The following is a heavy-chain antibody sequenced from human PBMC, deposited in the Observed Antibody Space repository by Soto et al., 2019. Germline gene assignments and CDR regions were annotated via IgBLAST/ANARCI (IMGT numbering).Heavy chain of an antibody. Sequence: PSETLSLTCTVSGDSIISSDYDWGWIRQPPGKGLEWIGSIFYLGSTYYNPSLKSRVTMSVDTSKNQFSLKLRSVSAADTAMYYCARHSIAVRRNNWFDPWGQGTLVTVSS. CDR3: ARHSIAVRRNNWFDP. CDR2: IFYLGST. D-gene: IGHD6-19*01. J-gene: IGHJ5*02. V-gene: IGHV4-39*01. CDR1: GDSIISSDYD.